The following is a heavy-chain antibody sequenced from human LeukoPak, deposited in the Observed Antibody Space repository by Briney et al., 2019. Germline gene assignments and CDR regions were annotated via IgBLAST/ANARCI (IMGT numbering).Heavy chain of an antibody. V-gene: IGHV1-58*02. D-gene: IGHD5-18*01. CDR2: IVVGSGNT. CDR1: GFTFTSSA. CDR3: AADPGYSYGYGYFDY. J-gene: IGHJ4*02. Sequence: GASVKVSCKASGFTFTSSAMQWVRRARGQRLEWIGWIVVGSGNTNYAQKFQERVTITRDMSTSTAYMELSSLRSEDTAVYYCAADPGYSYGYGYFDYWGQGTLVTVSS.